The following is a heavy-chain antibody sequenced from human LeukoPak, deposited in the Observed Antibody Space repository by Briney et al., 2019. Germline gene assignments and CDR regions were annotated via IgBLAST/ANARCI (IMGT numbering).Heavy chain of an antibody. V-gene: IGHV3-9*01. J-gene: IGHJ4*02. CDR1: GFTFSSYA. D-gene: IGHD5-12*01. CDR3: AKDRSGYDSAFDY. Sequence: GGSLRLSCAASGFTFSSYAMHWVRQAPGKGLEWVSAISWNSGSIGYADSVKGRFTISRDNAKNSLYLQMNSLRAEDTALYYCAKDRSGYDSAFDYWGQGTLVTVSS. CDR2: ISWNSGSI.